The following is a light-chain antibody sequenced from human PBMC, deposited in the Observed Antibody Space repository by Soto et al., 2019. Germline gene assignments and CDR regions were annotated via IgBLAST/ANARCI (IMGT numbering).Light chain of an antibody. CDR3: CSYAGESTVT. Sequence: QSALTQPASMSGSPGQSITISCTGTSPNVGVFKLVSWYQQHPGKAPKLIIFEGDKRPSGVSNRFSGSKSGNAASLTISGLQADDEAHYHCCSYAGESTVTFGGGTKVTVL. V-gene: IGLV2-23*01. J-gene: IGLJ2*01. CDR2: EGD. CDR1: SPNVGVFKL.